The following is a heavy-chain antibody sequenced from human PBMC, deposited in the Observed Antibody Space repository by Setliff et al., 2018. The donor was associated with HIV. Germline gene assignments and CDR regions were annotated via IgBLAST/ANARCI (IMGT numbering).Heavy chain of an antibody. CDR1: GASITSGIYY. V-gene: IGHV4-61*02. J-gene: IGHJ4*02. D-gene: IGHD3-16*02. Sequence: PSETLSLTCSVSGASITSGIYYWAWIRQPAGKGLEFIGRVYFSGSTNYNPSLKSRVTISVDTSKNQFSLQLNSVTPEDTAVYYCAKSSNRGRFDYWGQGALVTVSS. CDR3: AKSSNRGRFDY. CDR2: VYFSGST.